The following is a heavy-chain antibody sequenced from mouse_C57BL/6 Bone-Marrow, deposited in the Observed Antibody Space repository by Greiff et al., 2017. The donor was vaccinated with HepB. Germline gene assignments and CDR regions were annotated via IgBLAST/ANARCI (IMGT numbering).Heavy chain of an antibody. CDR1: GFSFNTYA. J-gene: IGHJ1*03. CDR3: GRQPYYGDWYFDV. V-gene: IGHV10-1*01. D-gene: IGHD1-1*01. Sequence: EVKLVESGGGLVQPKGSLKLSCAASGFSFNTYAMNWVRQAPGKGLEWVARIRSKSNNYATYYADSVKDRFTISRDDSESMLYLQMNNLKTEDTAMYYCGRQPYYGDWYFDVWGTGTTVTVSS. CDR2: IRSKSNNYAT.